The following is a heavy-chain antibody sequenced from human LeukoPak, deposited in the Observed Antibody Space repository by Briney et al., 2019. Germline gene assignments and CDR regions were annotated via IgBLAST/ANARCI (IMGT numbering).Heavy chain of an antibody. Sequence: GGSLQISCKGSGSLFTSYCIGWLRRMPGKGLEGMGIIYPGDSDTRSSPSLQGQVTISADKSTSTGYLQWSRLKASDTAMYYSARQGSGSSGAFDTGGQGTMVTAS. CDR2: IYPGDSDT. CDR1: GSLFTSYC. J-gene: IGHJ3*02. CDR3: ARQGSGSSGAFDT. D-gene: IGHD1-26*01. V-gene: IGHV5-51*01.